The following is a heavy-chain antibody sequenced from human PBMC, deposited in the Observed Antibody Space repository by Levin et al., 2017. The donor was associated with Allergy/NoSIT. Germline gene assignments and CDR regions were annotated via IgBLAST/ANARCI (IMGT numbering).Heavy chain of an antibody. CDR1: GFIFSHYG. D-gene: IGHD6-13*01. CDR2: ISYDGSNK. J-gene: IGHJ5*02. V-gene: IGHV3-30*18. Sequence: PGGSLRLSCAASGFIFSHYGIHWVRQAPDKGLEWVAAISYDGSNKYYADSVKGRFTISRDNSNNTLYLQMNSLRADDTAVYYCAKGMGAAALNWLDPWGQGTLVLVSS. CDR3: AKGMGAAALNWLDP.